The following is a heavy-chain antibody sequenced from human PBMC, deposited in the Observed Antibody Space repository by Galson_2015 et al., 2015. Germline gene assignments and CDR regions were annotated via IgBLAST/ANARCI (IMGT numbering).Heavy chain of an antibody. V-gene: IGHV3-23*01. CDR1: GFTFNSYA. CDR2: ISGTGGSR. CDR3: AKEAYVDGSGSSFVDYYYYSYIDV. D-gene: IGHD3-10*01. Sequence: SLRLSCAASGFTFNSYAMSWVRQALGRGLEWVSGISGTGGSRWYADSVKGRFTISRDTSKNTLYLQMNSLRAEATAVYFCAKEAYVDGSGSSFVDYYYYSYIDVWGTVTTVTVSS. J-gene: IGHJ6*03.